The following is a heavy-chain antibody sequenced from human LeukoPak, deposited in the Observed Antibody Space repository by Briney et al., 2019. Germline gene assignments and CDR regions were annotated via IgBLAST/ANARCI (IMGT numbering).Heavy chain of an antibody. Sequence: GGSLRLSCAASGFTFSSYWMSWVRQAPGKGLEWVANIKQDGSEKYYVDSVKGRFTISRDNAKNLLYLQMNSLRAEDTAVYYCARDKEDSSGFPLGYWGQGTLVTVSS. V-gene: IGHV3-7*01. D-gene: IGHD3-22*01. CDR3: ARDKEDSSGFPLGY. J-gene: IGHJ4*02. CDR1: GFTFSSYW. CDR2: IKQDGSEK.